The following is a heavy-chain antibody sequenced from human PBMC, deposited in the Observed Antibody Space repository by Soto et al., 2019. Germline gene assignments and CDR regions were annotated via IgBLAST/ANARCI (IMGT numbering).Heavy chain of an antibody. D-gene: IGHD2-2*01. Sequence: EVQLLESGGGLVQPGGSLRLSCAASGFDFSSYTMSWVRQAPGKGLECISLISGTGVPTLYAESVKGRFAVTRDNSKDTLFLEMNNLRVDGTAMYYCAKSFCSSSSCFFLWVDPWGPGTLVTVSA. CDR3: AKSFCSSSSCFFLWVDP. CDR2: ISGTGVPT. V-gene: IGHV3-23*01. J-gene: IGHJ5*02. CDR1: GFDFSSYT.